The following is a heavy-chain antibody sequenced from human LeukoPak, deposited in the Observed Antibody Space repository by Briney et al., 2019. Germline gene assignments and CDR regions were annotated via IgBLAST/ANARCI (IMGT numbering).Heavy chain of an antibody. CDR1: GFTFSSYG. CDR3: ARDTLSTVRGVRPRYYYGMDV. Sequence: PGGSLRLSCAASGFTFSSYGMHWVRQAPGKGLEWVAVISYDGSNKYYADSVKGRFTISRDNSKNTLYLQMNSLRAEDTAVYYCARDTLSTVRGVRPRYYYGMDVWGQGTTVTVSS. J-gene: IGHJ6*02. V-gene: IGHV3-30*19. CDR2: ISYDGSNK. D-gene: IGHD3-10*01.